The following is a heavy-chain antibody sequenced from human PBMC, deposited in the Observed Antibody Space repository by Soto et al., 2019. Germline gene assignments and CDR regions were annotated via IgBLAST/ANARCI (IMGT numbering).Heavy chain of an antibody. CDR1: GFTFSDHG. D-gene: IGHD6-6*01. V-gene: IGHV3-23*01. CDR3: AKDRTIASRTFDS. Sequence: GGSLRLSCPASGFTFSDHGMHWVRQAPGKGLEWVASISGSVGSTFYADSVKGRFTISRDNYLNTLDLQMNSLRAEDTAVYYCAKDRTIASRTFDSWGQGALVTVSS. J-gene: IGHJ4*02. CDR2: ISGSVGST.